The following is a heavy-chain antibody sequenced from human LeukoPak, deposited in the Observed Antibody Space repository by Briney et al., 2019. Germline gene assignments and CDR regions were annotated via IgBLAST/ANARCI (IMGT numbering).Heavy chain of an antibody. CDR3: ASLVVVVVPASEIDY. CDR2: FHYSGST. CDR1: GGSVSSSSYY. D-gene: IGHD2-15*01. V-gene: IGHV4-39*01. Sequence: SETLSLTCSVSGGSVSSSSYYWGWVRQPPGKGLEWIGSFHYSGSTYYNPSLKSRVTISGDTSKNQFSLKLRSVTAADTAVYYWASLVVVVVPASEIDYWGQGTLVTVSS. J-gene: IGHJ4*02.